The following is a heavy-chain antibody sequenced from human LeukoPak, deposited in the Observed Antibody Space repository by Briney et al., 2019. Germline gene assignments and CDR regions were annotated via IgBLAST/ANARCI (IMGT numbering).Heavy chain of an antibody. J-gene: IGHJ4*02. CDR1: GLTFSDYY. Sequence: GGSLRLSCAASGLTFSDYYMSWIRQAPGKGLEWLSYISSSGSSIYSADSVKGRFTISRDNAKNSLYLQMNSLRAGDTAVYYCARAGIVGAATESPFDNWGQGTLVTVFS. CDR2: ISSSGSSI. D-gene: IGHD1-26*01. V-gene: IGHV3-11*01. CDR3: ARAGIVGAATESPFDN.